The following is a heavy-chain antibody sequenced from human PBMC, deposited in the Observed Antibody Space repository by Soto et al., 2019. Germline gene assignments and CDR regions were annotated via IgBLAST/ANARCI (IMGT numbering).Heavy chain of an antibody. CDR3: ARASSSSPCGWFRYFDY. J-gene: IGHJ4*02. Sequence: EVQLVESGGGLVKPGGSLRLSCAASGFTFSSYSMNWVRQAPGKGLEWVSSISSSSSYIYYADSVKGRFTISRDNAKNSLYLQMNSMGAEDTAVYYCARASSSSPCGWFRYFDYWGQGTLVTVSS. CDR2: ISSSSSYI. D-gene: IGHD6-13*01. CDR1: GFTFSSYS. V-gene: IGHV3-21*01.